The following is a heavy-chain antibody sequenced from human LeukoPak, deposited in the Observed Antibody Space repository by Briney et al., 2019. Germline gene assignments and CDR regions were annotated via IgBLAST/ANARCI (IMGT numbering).Heavy chain of an antibody. Sequence: PGGSLRLSCAASGFTFSDYYMSWIRQAPGKGLEWVSYISSSGSTIYYADPVKGRFTISRDNAKNTLYLQMNSLRAEDTAVYYCARGANYDFWSGANWFDPWGQGTLVTVSS. D-gene: IGHD3-3*01. CDR2: ISSSGSTI. J-gene: IGHJ5*02. CDR3: ARGANYDFWSGANWFDP. V-gene: IGHV3-11*04. CDR1: GFTFSDYY.